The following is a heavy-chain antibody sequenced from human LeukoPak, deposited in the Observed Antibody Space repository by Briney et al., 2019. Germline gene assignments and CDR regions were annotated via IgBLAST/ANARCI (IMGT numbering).Heavy chain of an antibody. CDR1: GGTFSSYA. D-gene: IGHD5-12*01. J-gene: IGHJ4*02. CDR3: ARDTHGGYGDY. CDR2: ISAYNGNT. V-gene: IGHV1-18*01. Sequence: GSSVKVSCKASGGTFSSYAISWVRQAPGQGLEWMGWISAYNGNTNYAQKLQGRVTMTTDTSTSTAYMELRSLRSDDTAVYYCARDTHGGYGDYWGQGTLVTVSS.